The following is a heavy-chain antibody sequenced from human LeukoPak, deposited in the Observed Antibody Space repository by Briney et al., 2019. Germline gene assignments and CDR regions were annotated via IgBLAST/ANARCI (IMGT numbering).Heavy chain of an antibody. Sequence: ASVKVSCKASGYTFTSYGISWVRQAPGQGLEWMGWISGYNGNTNYAQKLQGRVAMTTDTSTSTAYMELRSLRSDDTAVYYCARRTYSSSSSIFDYWGQGTPVTVSS. CDR3: ARRTYSSSSSIFDY. CDR1: GYTFTSYG. D-gene: IGHD6-6*01. J-gene: IGHJ4*02. V-gene: IGHV1-18*01. CDR2: ISGYNGNT.